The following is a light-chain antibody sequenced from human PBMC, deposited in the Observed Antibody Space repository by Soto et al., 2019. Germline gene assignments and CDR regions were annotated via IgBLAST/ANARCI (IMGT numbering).Light chain of an antibody. CDR2: EVN. CDR1: SGDVGGYNS. V-gene: IGLV2-8*01. J-gene: IGLJ1*01. Sequence: QCALTQPPSASGAPGQSVTISCTGTSGDVGGYNSVSWYQQHPGKAPKLMIYEVNKRPSGVPDRFSGSKSGNTASLTVSGLQAEDEADYYCSSYAGSNNVFGTGTKVTVL. CDR3: SSYAGSNNV.